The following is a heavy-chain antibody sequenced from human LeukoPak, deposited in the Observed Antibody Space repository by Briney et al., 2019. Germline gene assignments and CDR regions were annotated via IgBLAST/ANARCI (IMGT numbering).Heavy chain of an antibody. Sequence: ASVTVSCKVSGYTLTELFMHWVRQAPGKGLEWMGGFDPEDGETIYAQKFQGRATMTTDTSTSTAYMELRSLSSDDTAVYYCGRGPKAGGPHHDMDVWGRGTTVTVSS. J-gene: IGHJ6*02. CDR1: GYTLTELF. CDR2: FDPEDGET. V-gene: IGHV1-24*01. D-gene: IGHD2-15*01. CDR3: GRGPKAGGPHHDMDV.